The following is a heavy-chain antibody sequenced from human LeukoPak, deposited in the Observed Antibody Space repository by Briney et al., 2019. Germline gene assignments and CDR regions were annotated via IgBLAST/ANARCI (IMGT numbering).Heavy chain of an antibody. CDR2: INPSGGST. CDR1: GGTFSSYA. V-gene: IGHV1-46*01. Sequence: ASVKVSCEASGGTFSSYAISWVRQAPGQGLEWMGIINPSGGSTSDAQKFQGRVTMTRDTSTSTVYMELSSLRSEDTAVYYCARDGTPPPIVGYFDWFLGGTFDYWGQGTLVTVSS. J-gene: IGHJ4*02. CDR3: ARDGTPPPIVGYFDWFLGGTFDY. D-gene: IGHD3-9*01.